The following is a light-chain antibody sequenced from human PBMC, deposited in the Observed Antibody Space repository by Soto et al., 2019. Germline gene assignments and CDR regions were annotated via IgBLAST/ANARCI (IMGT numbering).Light chain of an antibody. CDR3: QQSYRVPRT. J-gene: IGKJ1*01. V-gene: IGKV1-39*01. CDR1: QSIDTY. Sequence: DIQMTQSPSSLSASVGDRVTITCRASQSIDTYLNWYQRKPGKAPNVLIYAASTLQSGVPTRFSGSGSGTDFTLTISSLQPEDFATYYCQQSYRVPRTFGLGTKVEIK. CDR2: AAS.